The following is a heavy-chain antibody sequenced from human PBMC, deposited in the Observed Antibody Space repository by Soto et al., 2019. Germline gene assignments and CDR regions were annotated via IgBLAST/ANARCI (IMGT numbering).Heavy chain of an antibody. J-gene: IGHJ5*02. CDR1: GGSISSGGYS. Sequence: ASETLSLTCAVSGGSISSGGYSWSWIRQPPGKGLEWIGYIYHSGSTYYNPSLKSRVTISVDRSKNQFSLKLSSVTAADTAVYYCARDRNWFDPWGQGTLVTVSS. V-gene: IGHV4-30-2*01. CDR3: ARDRNWFDP. CDR2: IYHSGST.